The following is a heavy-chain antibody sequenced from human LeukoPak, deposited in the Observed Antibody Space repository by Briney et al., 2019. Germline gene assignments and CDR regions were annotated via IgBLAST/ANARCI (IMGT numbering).Heavy chain of an antibody. D-gene: IGHD5-12*01. CDR2: IKQDGSEK. CDR1: GFTFSSYW. Sequence: GGSLRLSCAASGFTFSSYWMSWVRQAPGKGLEWVANIKQDGSEKYYVDSVKGRFTISRDNAKNSLYLQMNSLRAEDTAVYYCARHGASEGVATINLAWPDAFDIWGQGTMVTVSS. V-gene: IGHV3-7*01. CDR3: ARHGASEGVATINLAWPDAFDI. J-gene: IGHJ3*02.